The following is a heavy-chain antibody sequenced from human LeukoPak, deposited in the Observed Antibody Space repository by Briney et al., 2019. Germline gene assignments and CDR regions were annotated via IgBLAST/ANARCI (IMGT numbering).Heavy chain of an antibody. D-gene: IGHD3-3*01. CDR2: ISAYNGNT. Sequence: ASVKVSCKASGYTFTGYYMHWVRQAPGQGLEWMGWISAYNGNTNYAQKLQGRVTMTTDTPTSTAYMELRSLRSDDTAVYYCARDAKFLPIFGARLDLPFDYWGQGTLVTVSS. CDR1: GYTFTGYY. V-gene: IGHV1-18*04. J-gene: IGHJ4*02. CDR3: ARDAKFLPIFGARLDLPFDY.